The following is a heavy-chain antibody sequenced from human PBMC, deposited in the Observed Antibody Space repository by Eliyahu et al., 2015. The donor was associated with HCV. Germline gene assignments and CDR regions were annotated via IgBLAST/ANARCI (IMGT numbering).Heavy chain of an antibody. CDR3: ARLKTAAAPRPLFDY. CDR2: IYPGDSDT. V-gene: IGHV5-51*01. D-gene: IGHD6-13*01. Sequence: EVQLVQFGAEVKKPGQSLKISCEGSGYSFTSYWIGWVRQMPGKGLEWMGIIYPGDSDTRYSPSFQGQVTISADKSISTAYLQWSSLKASDTAMYYCARLKTAAAPRPLFDYWGQGTLVTVSS. J-gene: IGHJ4*02. CDR1: GYSFTSYW.